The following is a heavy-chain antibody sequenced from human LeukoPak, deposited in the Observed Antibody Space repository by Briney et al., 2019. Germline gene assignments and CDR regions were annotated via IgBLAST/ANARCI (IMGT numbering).Heavy chain of an antibody. CDR2: ISGSGGST. V-gene: IGHV3-23*01. CDR3: AKQGGRIVGAPLDY. D-gene: IGHD1-26*01. Sequence: PGGSLRLSCAASGFTFSSYAMSWVRQAPGKGLEWVSAISGSGGSTYYADSVKGRFTISRDNSKNTLYLQMNSLRAEDTAVYYCAKQGGRIVGAPLDYWGQGTLVTVSS. J-gene: IGHJ4*02. CDR1: GFTFSSYA.